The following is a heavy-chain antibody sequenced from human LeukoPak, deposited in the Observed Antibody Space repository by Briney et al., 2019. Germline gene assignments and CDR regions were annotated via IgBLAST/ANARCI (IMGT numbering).Heavy chain of an antibody. CDR2: IFYSGST. CDR3: ARQLGEYGGYQPFDY. CDR1: GGSISSSSFY. Sequence: TSDTLSLTCTVSGGSISSSSFYSGWIRQPPGKGLQWIGSIFYSGSTYYNPSVKSRVTISVDTSQNQFSLKLSSVTAADTAFYYCARQLGEYGGYQPFDYWGPGTLVTVSS. V-gene: IGHV4-39*01. D-gene: IGHD4-23*01. J-gene: IGHJ4*02.